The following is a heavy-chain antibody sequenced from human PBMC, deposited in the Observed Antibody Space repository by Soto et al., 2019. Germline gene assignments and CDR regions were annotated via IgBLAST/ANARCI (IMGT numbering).Heavy chain of an antibody. CDR3: AKRCSSSTCDY. CDR1: GFTFRSYA. V-gene: IGHV3-23*01. Sequence: EVQLLESGGGLVQPGGSLRLSCAASGFTFRSYAMSWVRQAPGKGLEWVSVISGSDDSTYYADSVKGRFTISRDNSKNALYLQMNCLSAEDTAVYYCAKRCSSSTCDYWGQGTLVTVSS. CDR2: ISGSDDST. J-gene: IGHJ4*02. D-gene: IGHD6-6*01.